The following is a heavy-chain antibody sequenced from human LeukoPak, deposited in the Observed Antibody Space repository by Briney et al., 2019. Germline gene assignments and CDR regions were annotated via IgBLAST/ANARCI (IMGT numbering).Heavy chain of an antibody. CDR2: IYYSGST. CDR3: ARGLTQIYYYDSSGYFDY. J-gene: IGHJ4*02. Sequence: SETLSLTCTVSGGSISSSSYYWGWIRQPPGKGLEWIGSIYYSGSTYYNPSLKSRVTISVDTSKNQFSLKLSSVTAADTAVYYCARGLTQIYYYDSSGYFDYWGQGTLVTVSS. D-gene: IGHD3-22*01. V-gene: IGHV4-39*07. CDR1: GGSISSSSYY.